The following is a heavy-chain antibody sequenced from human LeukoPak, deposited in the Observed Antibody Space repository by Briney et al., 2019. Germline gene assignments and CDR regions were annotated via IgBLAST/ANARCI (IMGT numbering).Heavy chain of an antibody. V-gene: IGHV3-7*01. J-gene: IGHJ4*02. D-gene: IGHD3-10*01. Sequence: GGSLRLSCAASGFTFSSYWMSWVRQAPGKGLEWVANIKQDGSEKYYVDSVKGRFTISRDNAKNSLYLQMNSLRAEDTAVYYCAREPFHYYGSGSYYNSNTGGDWGQGALVTVSS. CDR3: AREPFHYYGSGSYYNSNTGGD. CDR1: GFTFSSYW. CDR2: IKQDGSEK.